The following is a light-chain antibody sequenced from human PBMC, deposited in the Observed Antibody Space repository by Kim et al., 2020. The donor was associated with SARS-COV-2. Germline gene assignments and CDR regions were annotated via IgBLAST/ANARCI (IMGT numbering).Light chain of an antibody. V-gene: IGKV2-28*01. CDR3: MQTLQAPLS. Sequence: DIVMTQSPLSLPVTPGESASISCRSSQSLLYSNGNTHLDWYLQKPGQSPQLLIYLVSNRAPGVPDRFSGSGSGTYFTLRINRVEAEDVGIYYCMQTLQAPLSFGGGTKVDIK. CDR2: LVS. J-gene: IGKJ4*01. CDR1: QSLLYSNGNTH.